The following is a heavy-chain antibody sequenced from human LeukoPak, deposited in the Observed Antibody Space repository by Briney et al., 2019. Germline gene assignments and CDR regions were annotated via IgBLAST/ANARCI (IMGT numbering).Heavy chain of an antibody. CDR2: INPDGSNT. CDR1: GFTFSNYW. Sequence: GGSLRLSCAVSGFTFSNYWIHWVPQDTGKGLVWLSYINPDGSNTNYADSVKGRFTISRDNAKNALYLQMNSLRAEDTAVYYCAKDLHYGSADYWGQGTLVTVSS. J-gene: IGHJ4*02. V-gene: IGHV3-74*01. CDR3: AKDLHYGSADY. D-gene: IGHD3-10*01.